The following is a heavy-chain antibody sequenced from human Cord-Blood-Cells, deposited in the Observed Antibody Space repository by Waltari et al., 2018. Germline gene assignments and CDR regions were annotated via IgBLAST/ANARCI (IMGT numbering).Heavy chain of an antibody. J-gene: IGHJ5*02. CDR3: ACGGGLGENNWFDP. D-gene: IGHD6-19*01. Sequence: QVQLQESGPGLVKPSETLSLTCAVSGYSISSGYYWGWIRQPPGKGLEWIGSIYHSGSTYYNPALKSRVTISVDTSKNQFSLKLSSVTAAGTAVYYCACGGGLGENNWFDPWGQGTLVTVSS. V-gene: IGHV4-38-2*01. CDR1: GYSISSGYY. CDR2: IYHSGST.